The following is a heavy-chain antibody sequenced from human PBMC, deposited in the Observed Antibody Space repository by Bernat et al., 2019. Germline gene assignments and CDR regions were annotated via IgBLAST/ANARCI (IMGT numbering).Heavy chain of an antibody. J-gene: IGHJ6*03. Sequence: QVQLVESGGGLVKPGGSLRLSCAASGFTFSDYYMSWIRQAPGKRLDWVSYISSISSYTNYADSVKGRFTIYRDNAKNSLYLQMNSLRAEDTAVYYCARGTSTSAPYMDVWGKGTTVTVSS. CDR3: ARGTSTSAPYMDV. CDR2: ISSISSYT. V-gene: IGHV3-11*05. CDR1: GFTFSDYY.